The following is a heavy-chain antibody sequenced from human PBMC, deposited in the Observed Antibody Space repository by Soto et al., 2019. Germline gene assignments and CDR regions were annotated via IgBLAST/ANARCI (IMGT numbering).Heavy chain of an antibody. J-gene: IGHJ3*02. CDR2: INPSGGST. V-gene: IGHV1-46*01. CDR3: ARDYKFNYYDSSGYYQDAFDI. Sequence: ASVKVSCKASGYTFTSYYMHWVRQAPGQGLEWMGIINPSGGSTSYAQKFQGRVTMTRDTSTSTVYMELSSLRSEDTAVYYCARDYKFNYYDSSGYYQDAFDIWGKGTMVTVSS. D-gene: IGHD3-22*01. CDR1: GYTFTSYY.